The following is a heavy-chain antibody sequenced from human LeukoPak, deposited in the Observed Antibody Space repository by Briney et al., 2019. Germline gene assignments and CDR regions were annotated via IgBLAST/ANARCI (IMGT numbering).Heavy chain of an antibody. CDR1: GASISSYY. V-gene: IGHV4-59*08. D-gene: IGHD6-19*01. Sequence: SETLSLTCTVSGASISSYYWSWILHPPGKGLEWIGKIHYSGSTNYNPSLKSRVTISVDTSKNQFSLKLSSVTAADTAVYYCARRAGSGWSINWFDPWGQGTLITVSS. CDR3: ARRAGSGWSINWFDP. CDR2: IHYSGST. J-gene: IGHJ5*02.